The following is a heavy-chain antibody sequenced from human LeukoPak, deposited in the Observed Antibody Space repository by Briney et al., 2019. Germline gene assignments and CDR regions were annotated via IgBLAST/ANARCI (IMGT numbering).Heavy chain of an antibody. D-gene: IGHD6-6*01. CDR1: GFTFSNYV. CDR3: AKGSGGARPYYFDY. V-gene: IGHV3-23*01. CDR2: ISGSGEST. J-gene: IGHJ4*02. Sequence: PGGSLRLPCAASGFTFSNYVMSWVRQAPGKGLEWVSAISGSGESTYYADFVKGRFTVSRDNSKNTLYLQMDALRAEDTAVYYCAKGSGGARPYYFDYWGQGTLVTVSS.